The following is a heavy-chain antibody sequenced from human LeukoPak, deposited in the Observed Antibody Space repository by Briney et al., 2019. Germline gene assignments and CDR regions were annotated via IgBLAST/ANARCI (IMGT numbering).Heavy chain of an antibody. CDR1: GFTFSSYA. D-gene: IGHD2-21*02. Sequence: GGSLRLSCAASGFTFSSYAMSWVRQAPGKGLEWVSAISGSGGSTYYADSVKGRFTISRDNSKNTLYLQMNSLRAEDTAVYYCAKDEGSYCGGDCYPAFDYWGQGTLVTVSS. V-gene: IGHV3-23*01. CDR2: ISGSGGST. CDR3: AKDEGSYCGGDCYPAFDY. J-gene: IGHJ4*02.